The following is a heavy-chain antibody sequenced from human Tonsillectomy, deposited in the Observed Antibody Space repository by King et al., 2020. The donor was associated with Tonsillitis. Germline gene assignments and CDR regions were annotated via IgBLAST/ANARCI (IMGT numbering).Heavy chain of an antibody. CDR1: RYTFTDHY. Sequence: QLVQSGAEVKKPGASVRVSCRPSRYTFTDHYIHWVRQAPGQGLEWMGWKNPKSGSTKYGQRFQGRVTMTSDKPTSTVYMDLGRLRNDDTAIYYCARGRGGEWWELLPFDIWGQGTMVTVSS. CDR2: KNPKSGST. V-gene: IGHV1-2*02. J-gene: IGHJ3*02. CDR3: ARGRGGEWWELLPFDI. D-gene: IGHD2-15*01.